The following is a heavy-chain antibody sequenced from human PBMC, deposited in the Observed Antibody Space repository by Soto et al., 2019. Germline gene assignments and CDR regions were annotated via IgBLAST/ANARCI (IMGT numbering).Heavy chain of an antibody. Sequence: PSQTHPLTCTVSGGTISSGGYYWSWIRQHPGKGLEWIGYIYYSGSTYYNPSLKSRVTISVDTSKNQFSLKLSSVTAADTAVYYCARESIVATTKIDYWGQGTLVTVSS. D-gene: IGHD5-12*01. CDR1: GGTISSGGYY. CDR3: ARESIVATTKIDY. V-gene: IGHV4-31*03. J-gene: IGHJ4*02. CDR2: IYYSGST.